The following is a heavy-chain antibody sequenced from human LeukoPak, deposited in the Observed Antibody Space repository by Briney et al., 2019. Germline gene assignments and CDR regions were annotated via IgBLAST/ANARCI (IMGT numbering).Heavy chain of an antibody. Sequence: GGSLRLSCAASGFTFSNYWVHWVCQAPGKGLVWVSFVNNDGSITSYADSVKGRFTISRDNAKNTLFLQMNSLRAEDTAVYYCARGGYGSIDYWGQGTLVTVSS. J-gene: IGHJ4*02. CDR3: ARGGYGSIDY. V-gene: IGHV3-74*01. CDR2: VNNDGSIT. CDR1: GFTFSNYW. D-gene: IGHD4-17*01.